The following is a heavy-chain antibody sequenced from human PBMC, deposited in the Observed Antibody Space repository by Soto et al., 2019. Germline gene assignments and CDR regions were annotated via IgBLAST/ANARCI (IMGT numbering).Heavy chain of an antibody. CDR2: INHSGST. Sequence: QVQLQQWGAGLLKPSETLSLTCAVYGGSFSGYYWSWIRQPPGKGLEWIGEINHSGSTNYNPSLKSRVPISVDTSKNQFSLKLSSVTAADTAVYYCARGLTMVRGGKGFDPWGQGTLVTVSS. J-gene: IGHJ5*02. CDR3: ARGLTMVRGGKGFDP. D-gene: IGHD3-10*01. CDR1: GGSFSGYY. V-gene: IGHV4-34*01.